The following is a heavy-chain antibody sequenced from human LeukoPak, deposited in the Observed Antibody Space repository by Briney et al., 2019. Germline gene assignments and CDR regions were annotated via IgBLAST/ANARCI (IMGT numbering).Heavy chain of an antibody. Sequence: GGSLRLSCAASGFTFSSYTMNWVRQAPGKGLEWVSSISSSSSYIYYADSVKGRFTISRDNAKNSLYLQMNSLRAEDTAVYYCARGEMATILNPFDYWGQGTLVTVSS. J-gene: IGHJ4*02. CDR2: ISSSSSYI. V-gene: IGHV3-21*01. CDR1: GFTFSSYT. CDR3: ARGEMATILNPFDY. D-gene: IGHD5-24*01.